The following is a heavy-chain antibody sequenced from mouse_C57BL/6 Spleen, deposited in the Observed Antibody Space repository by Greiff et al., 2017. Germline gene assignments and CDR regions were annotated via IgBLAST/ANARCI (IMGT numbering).Heavy chain of an antibody. D-gene: IGHD3-2*02. V-gene: IGHV1-42*01. CDR3: ADSSGPGAWFAY. J-gene: IGHJ3*01. CDR2: INPSTGGT. CDR1: GYSFTGYY. Sequence: VQLQQSGPELVKPGASVKISCKASGYSFTGYYMNWVKQSPEKSLEWIGEINPSTGGTTYNQKFKAKATLNVDKSSSTANMQLKSLTSEDSAVYYCADSSGPGAWFAYGGQGTLVTVSA.